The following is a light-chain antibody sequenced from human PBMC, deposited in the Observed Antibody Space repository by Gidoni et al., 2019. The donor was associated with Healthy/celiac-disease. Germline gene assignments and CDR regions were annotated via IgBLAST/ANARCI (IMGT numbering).Light chain of an antibody. CDR3: QQSYSTLTWT. J-gene: IGKJ1*01. CDR2: AAS. V-gene: IGKV1-39*01. Sequence: DIQMTQSPSSLSASVGDRVTITCRASQSISSYLNWYQQKPGKAPKLLIYAASSLQSGVPSRFSGSGSGTDFTLTISSLQPEDFATYYCQQSYSTLTWTSXXXTKVEIK. CDR1: QSISSY.